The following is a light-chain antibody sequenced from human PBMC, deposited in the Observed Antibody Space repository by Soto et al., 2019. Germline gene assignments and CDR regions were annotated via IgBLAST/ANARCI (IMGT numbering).Light chain of an antibody. CDR3: QQYDSLPLS. V-gene: IGKV1-33*01. CDR1: QNINNY. CDR2: DAS. Sequence: EIEMTQSTSSLSASVGDRVTITCQASQNINNYLNWYQQTPVKAPKLLIYDASNLETGVPSRFSGSGSVTYFTFTISGLRPEDIATYYCQQYDSLPLSFGPGTKVD. J-gene: IGKJ3*01.